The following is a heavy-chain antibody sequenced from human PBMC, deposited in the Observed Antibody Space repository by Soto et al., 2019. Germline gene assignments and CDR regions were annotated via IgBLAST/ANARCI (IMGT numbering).Heavy chain of an antibody. Sequence: EVQLEESGGGWVQPGGSLRLSCTGSGLIFSSYWMSWVRQAPGKGLEWVANIKQDGSETYYVDSVKGRFTISRDNAKNLLFLQLNSLRAEDTAVYYCARDPRLHPIGLVACSPDYWCQRTLVSVSS. CDR2: IKQDGSET. V-gene: IGHV3-7*01. CDR3: ARDPRLHPIGLVACSPDY. D-gene: IGHD2-15*01. J-gene: IGHJ4*02. CDR1: GLIFSSYW.